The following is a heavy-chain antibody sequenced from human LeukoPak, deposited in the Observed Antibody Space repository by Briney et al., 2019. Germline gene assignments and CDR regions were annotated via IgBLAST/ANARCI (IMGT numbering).Heavy chain of an antibody. CDR1: GFTFSSYA. CDR2: ISGSGGST. CDR3: AKDQGEVTMVRGVSDY. D-gene: IGHD3-10*01. Sequence: PGGSLRLSCAASGFTFSSYAMSWVRQAPGKGLEWVSAISGSGGSTYYADSVKGRFTISRDNSKNTLYLQMNSLRAEDTAVYYCAKDQGEVTMVRGVSDYWGQGTLVTVSS. V-gene: IGHV3-23*01. J-gene: IGHJ4*02.